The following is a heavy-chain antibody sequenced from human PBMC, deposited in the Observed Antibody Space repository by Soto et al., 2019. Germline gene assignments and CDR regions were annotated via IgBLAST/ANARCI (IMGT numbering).Heavy chain of an antibody. V-gene: IGHV3-23*01. D-gene: IGHD6-13*01. CDR2: ISSSGGTT. Sequence: PGGSLRLSCAVSGFTFSSFAMSWVRQAPGKGLEWVSVISSSGGTTYYADSVKGRFTISRDNAKNTLYLQMNSLRAEDTAVYYCARIIAAAGGRRYFDLWGRGTLVTVSS. CDR3: ARIIAAAGGRRYFDL. J-gene: IGHJ2*01. CDR1: GFTFSSFA.